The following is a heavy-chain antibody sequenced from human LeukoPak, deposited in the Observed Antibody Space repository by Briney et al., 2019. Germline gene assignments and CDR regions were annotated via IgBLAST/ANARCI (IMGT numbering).Heavy chain of an antibody. J-gene: IGHJ6*03. V-gene: IGHV5-51*01. CDR2: NYSGDYDT. CDR3: VRGIGGAGGYMDV. D-gene: IGHD3-3*01. CDR1: GYSFTSYW. Sequence: GESLKISCWGSGYSFTSYWIGWVRQMPGKGLEGMVINYSGDYDTIYSPSFQGQVTVSAAKSISTAYLQWGRLQASDTAMYSCVRGIGGAGGYMDVWGKKTTVTVSS.